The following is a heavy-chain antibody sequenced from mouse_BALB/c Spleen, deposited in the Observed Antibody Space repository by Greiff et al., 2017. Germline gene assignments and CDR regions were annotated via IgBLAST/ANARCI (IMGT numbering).Heavy chain of an antibody. D-gene: IGHD1-1*01. CDR2: ISSGGST. V-gene: IGHV5-6-5*01. CDR1: GFTFSSYA. Sequence: DVQLVESGGGLVKPGGSLKLSCAASGFTFSSYAMSWVRQTPEKRLEWVASISSGGSTYYPDSVKGRFTISRDNARNILYLQMSSLRSEDTAMYYCARGSPFITTVVAPTDYAMDYWGQGTSVTVSS. CDR3: ARGSPFITTVVAPTDYAMDY. J-gene: IGHJ4*01.